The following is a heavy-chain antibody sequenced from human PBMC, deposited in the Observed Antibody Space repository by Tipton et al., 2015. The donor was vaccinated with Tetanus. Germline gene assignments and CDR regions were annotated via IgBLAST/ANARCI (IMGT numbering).Heavy chain of an antibody. CDR2: IWYDGSNK. CDR1: GFTFRSYG. V-gene: IGHV3-33*01. D-gene: IGHD4-11*01. J-gene: IGHJ6*02. CDR3: ARLAYSNFLGGLDV. Sequence: SLRLSCAASGFTFRSYGMHWVRQAPGKGLEWVAIIWYDGSNKDYADFVKGRFTVSRDNSKDTLYLQMNSLRAEDTAVYYCARLAYSNFLGGLDVWGQGTTITVS.